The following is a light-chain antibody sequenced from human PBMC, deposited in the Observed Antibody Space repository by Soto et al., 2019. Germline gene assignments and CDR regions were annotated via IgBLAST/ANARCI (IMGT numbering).Light chain of an antibody. V-gene: IGKV3-20*01. CDR2: RTS. CDR1: QSVSNSY. J-gene: IGKJ1*01. CDR3: QQYGRSPGT. Sequence: DMVLTQSPGTLSLSPGERATISCRASQSVSNSYLAWFQQKPGQAPRLLISRTSSRATGVPDRFSGSGSGTDFTLTISRLEPEDFAVYYCQQYGRSPGTFGQGTKVEIK.